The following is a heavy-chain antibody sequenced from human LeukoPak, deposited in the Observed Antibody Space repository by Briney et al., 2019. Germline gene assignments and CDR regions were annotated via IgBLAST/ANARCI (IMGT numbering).Heavy chain of an antibody. Sequence: ASVKVSCKVSGYTLSEFSMYWVRQAPGKGLEWMGGFDPEDGETIYAQKFQGRVTMTEDTSTDTAYMELSSLRSEDTAVYYCATVRSPVATQFDYWGQGTLVTVSS. CDR3: ATVRSPVATQFDY. CDR2: FDPEDGET. D-gene: IGHD4-23*01. J-gene: IGHJ4*02. CDR1: GYTLSEFS. V-gene: IGHV1-24*01.